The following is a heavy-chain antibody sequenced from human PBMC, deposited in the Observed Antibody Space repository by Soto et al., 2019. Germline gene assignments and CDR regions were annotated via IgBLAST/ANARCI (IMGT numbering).Heavy chain of an antibody. V-gene: IGHV3-23*01. Sequence: EVELLESGGGFVQPGGSLRLSCAAFGFTFSSYAMNCLRQAPGKGLEWVSGLSKSGESTYYADSVNGRFTISRDNSKDTLYLPMNSLRAEDTAVYYCAKATRLDYWGHGTLVTVSS. J-gene: IGHJ4*01. CDR1: GFTFSSYA. CDR3: AKATRLDY. CDR2: LSKSGEST.